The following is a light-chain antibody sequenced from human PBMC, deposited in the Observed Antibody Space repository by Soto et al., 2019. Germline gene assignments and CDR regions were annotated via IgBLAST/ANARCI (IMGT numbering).Light chain of an antibody. Sequence: QSALTQPRSVSGSPGQSVTISCTGTSSDVGGYNYVSWYQQHPGKAPKLMIYDVSKRPSGVPDRFSGSKSGNTASLTISGLQAEDEADYYCCSYAGSYTFPFGGGTKSPS. CDR3: CSYAGSYTFP. CDR2: DVS. CDR1: SSDVGGYNY. V-gene: IGLV2-11*01. J-gene: IGLJ2*01.